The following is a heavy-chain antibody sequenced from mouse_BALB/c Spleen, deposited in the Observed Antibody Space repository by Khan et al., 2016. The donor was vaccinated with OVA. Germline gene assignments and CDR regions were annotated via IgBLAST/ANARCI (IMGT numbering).Heavy chain of an antibody. J-gene: IGHJ3*01. D-gene: IGHD1-3*01. CDR2: FYPGSDNT. V-gene: IGHV1-77*01. CDR3: AREWAAWFPY. CDR1: GYTFTDYY. Sequence: QVQLKQSGAELARPGASVKLSCKASGYTFTDYYINWMRQRTGQGLEWIGEFYPGSDNTYYNEKFKGKATLTADKSSSTAYMQLSSLTSEYSAVSFCAREWAAWFPYWGQGTLVTVSA.